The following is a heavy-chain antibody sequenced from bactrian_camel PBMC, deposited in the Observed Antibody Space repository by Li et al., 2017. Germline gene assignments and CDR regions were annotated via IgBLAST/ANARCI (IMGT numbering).Heavy chain of an antibody. CDR1: NYLLRSSC. CDR3: AAEEITYRRKRELGASGVCGDFTL. V-gene: IGHV3S1*01. CDR2: IYGPGGIT. Sequence: HVQLVESGGGSVRAGGSLVLSCAAPNYLLRSSCLGWVRQAPGKEREGVAQIYGPGGITEYDDSVRGRFTIYLDNAKSSVYLQMNKLKPEDTAMNYCAAEEITYRRKRELGASGVCGDFTLWGQGTQVTVS. D-gene: IGHD1*01. J-gene: IGHJ4*01.